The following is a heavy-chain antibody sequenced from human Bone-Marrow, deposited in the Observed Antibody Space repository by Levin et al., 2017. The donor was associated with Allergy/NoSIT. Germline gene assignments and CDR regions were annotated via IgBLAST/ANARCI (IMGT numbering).Heavy chain of an antibody. CDR2: ISASSSHI. V-gene: IGHV3-48*01. CDR3: AKSLEEGSTPFDS. Sequence: AGGSLRLSCSTSGFTLGVYEMNWVRQAPGKGLEWISYISASSSHIYYANSVKGRFTISRDNSKKTLFLQMSSLRPEDTAVYYCAKSLEEGSTPFDSWGQGTLVTVSS. D-gene: IGHD5/OR15-5a*01. J-gene: IGHJ4*02. CDR1: GFTLGVYE.